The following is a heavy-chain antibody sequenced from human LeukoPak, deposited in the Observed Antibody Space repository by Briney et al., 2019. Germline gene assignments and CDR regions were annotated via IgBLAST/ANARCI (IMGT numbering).Heavy chain of an antibody. CDR2: IKGDGIST. D-gene: IGHD3-3*01. CDR3: AKDHYWSIDY. J-gene: IGHJ4*02. CDR1: GFTFSSYA. Sequence: GGSLRLSCAASGFTFSSYAMHWVRHAPGQGLVWVSRIKGDGISTNYADSVKGRFAISRDIAKNTLYLQMNSLRAEDTGVYYCAKDHYWSIDYWGRGTLVTVSS. V-gene: IGHV3-74*01.